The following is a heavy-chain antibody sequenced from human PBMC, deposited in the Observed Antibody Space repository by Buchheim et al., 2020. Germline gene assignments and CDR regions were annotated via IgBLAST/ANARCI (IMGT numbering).Heavy chain of an antibody. Sequence: EVQLVESGGGLVQPGGSLRVSCAASGFTFSNSWMGWVRQAPGQGLEWVANIHHDGSETYYADSVKGRFTISRDNAKKSLYLQMNSLRVEDTGLYYCATIRGTFDYWGQGSL. V-gene: IGHV3-7*01. CDR2: IHHDGSET. CDR3: ATIRGTFDY. D-gene: IGHD3-9*01. CDR1: GFTFSNSW. J-gene: IGHJ4*02.